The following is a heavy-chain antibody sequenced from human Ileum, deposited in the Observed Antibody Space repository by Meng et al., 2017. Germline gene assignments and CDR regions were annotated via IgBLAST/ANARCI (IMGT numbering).Heavy chain of an antibody. CDR1: GGSFSGYY. Sequence: GQLQQWGPGLLKPSETLSLTCAVYGGSFSGYYWSWIRQPPGKGLEWIGEINHSGSTNYNPSLKSRVTISVDTSKNQFSLKLSSVTAADTAVYYCSRTSYYDNSGYYPGWGQGTLVTVSS. CDR3: SRTSYYDNSGYYPG. D-gene: IGHD3-22*01. V-gene: IGHV4-34*01. J-gene: IGHJ4*02. CDR2: INHSGST.